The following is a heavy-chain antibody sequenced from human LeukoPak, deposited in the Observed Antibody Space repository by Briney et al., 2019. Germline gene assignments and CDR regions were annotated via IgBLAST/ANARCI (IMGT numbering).Heavy chain of an antibody. CDR1: GFTFSSYA. V-gene: IGHV3-74*01. CDR3: ARDPEAVAGTGFDY. D-gene: IGHD6-19*01. J-gene: IGHJ4*02. CDR2: INSDGSST. Sequence: PGGSLRLSCAASGFTFSSYAMSWVRQAPGKGLEWVSSINSDGSSTSYADSVKGRFTISRDNAKNTLYLQMNSLRAEDTAVYYCARDPEAVAGTGFDYWGQGTLVTVSS.